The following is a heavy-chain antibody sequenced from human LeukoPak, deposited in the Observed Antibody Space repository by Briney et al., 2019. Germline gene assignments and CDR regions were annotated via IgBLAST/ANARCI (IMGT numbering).Heavy chain of an antibody. CDR1: GGSISSSSYY. J-gene: IGHJ6*02. D-gene: IGHD1-26*01. CDR2: IYYSGST. CDR3: ARKRLLDPKTGIVGATATDYYSGMDV. Sequence: SETLSLTCTVSGGSISSSSYYWGWIRQPPGKGLEWIGSIYYSGSTYYNQSLKSRVTISVDTSKNQFSLKLSSVTAADTAVDYGARKRLLDPKTGIVGATATDYYSGMDVWAQGPPVPVSS. V-gene: IGHV4-39*07.